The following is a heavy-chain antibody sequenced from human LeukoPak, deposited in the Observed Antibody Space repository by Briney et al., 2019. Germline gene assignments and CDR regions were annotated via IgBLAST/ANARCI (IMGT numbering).Heavy chain of an antibody. J-gene: IGHJ6*03. Sequence: ASVKVSCKASGYTFTGYYMHWVRQAPGQGLEWMGWINPNSGGTNYAQKFQGRVTMTRDTSISTAYMELSRLRSDDTAVYYCARDSGIYNTITIFGPDYYYYMDVWGKGTTVTVSS. CDR1: GYTFTGYY. V-gene: IGHV1-2*02. CDR3: ARDSGIYNTITIFGPDYYYYMDV. D-gene: IGHD3-3*01. CDR2: INPNSGGT.